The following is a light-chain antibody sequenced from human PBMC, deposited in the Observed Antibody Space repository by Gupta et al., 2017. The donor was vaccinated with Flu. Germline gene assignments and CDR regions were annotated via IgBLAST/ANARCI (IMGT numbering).Light chain of an antibody. CDR3: QQYDTYSGT. J-gene: IGKJ2*01. CDR1: QSSRNL. V-gene: IGKV1-5*03. Sequence: GDRVSITCRASQSSRNLLAWYQQKPGKVPKLLIYRASSLESGVPSRFSGSGSGTEFTLTISSLQPDDFATYYCQQYDTYSGTFGQGTKLEIK. CDR2: RAS.